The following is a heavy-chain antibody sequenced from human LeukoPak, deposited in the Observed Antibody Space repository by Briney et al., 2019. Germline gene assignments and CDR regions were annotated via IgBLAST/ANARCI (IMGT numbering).Heavy chain of an antibody. J-gene: IGHJ4*02. CDR3: ARDPLGGNSDY. V-gene: IGHV1-8*01. Sequence: ASVKVSCKASGYTFTSYDINWVRLATGQGHEWMGWMSPKSGNTGYAQKFQGRVTMTRNTSTSTAYMELSSLRSEDTAVYYCARDPLGGNSDYWGQGALVTVSS. CDR2: MSPKSGNT. CDR1: GYTFTSYD. D-gene: IGHD4-23*01.